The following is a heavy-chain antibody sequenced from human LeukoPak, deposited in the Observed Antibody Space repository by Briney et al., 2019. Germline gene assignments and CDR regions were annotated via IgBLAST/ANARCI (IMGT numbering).Heavy chain of an antibody. D-gene: IGHD2-15*01. J-gene: IGHJ4*02. CDR2: IYYSGII. Sequence: SETLSLTCSVSGGSVSSGVYYWSWVRQPPGKGLEWIGYIYYSGIITYNPSLKSPITISRDTSNNQFTLKLMSVTAADSDVYYCARVADRWPLPTRWGQGILVTVSS. CDR1: GGSVSSGVYY. V-gene: IGHV4-61*08. CDR3: ARVADRWPLPTR.